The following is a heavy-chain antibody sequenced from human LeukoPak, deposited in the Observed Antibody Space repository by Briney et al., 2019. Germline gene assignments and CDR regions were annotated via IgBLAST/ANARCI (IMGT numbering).Heavy chain of an antibody. V-gene: IGHV4-61*02. CDR3: ARDRGSSGWFDY. Sequence: SETLSLTCTVSGGSIISGSYYWSWIRQPAGKGLEWIGRIYTSGSTNYNPSLKSRVTISVDTSKNQFSLKLSSVTAADTAVYYCARDRGSSGWFDYWGQGTLVTVSS. CDR1: GGSIISGSYY. CDR2: IYTSGST. J-gene: IGHJ4*02. D-gene: IGHD3-10*01.